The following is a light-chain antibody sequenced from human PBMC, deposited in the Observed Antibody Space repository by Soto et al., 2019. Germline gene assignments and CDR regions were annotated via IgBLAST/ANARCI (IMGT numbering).Light chain of an antibody. CDR3: QQRSNGPAFT. CDR1: QSISSY. CDR2: DSS. V-gene: IGKV3-11*01. Sequence: EIVLTQSPATLSLSPGERATLSCRASQSISSYLAWYQQKPGQAPRLLIHDSSNRATGIPARFSGSGSGTDFTLTISSLEPEDFAVYYCQQRSNGPAFTFGQGTKLEIK. J-gene: IGKJ2*01.